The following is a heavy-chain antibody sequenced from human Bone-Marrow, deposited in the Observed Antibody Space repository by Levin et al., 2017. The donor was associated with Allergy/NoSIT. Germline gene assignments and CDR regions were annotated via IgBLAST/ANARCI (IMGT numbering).Heavy chain of an antibody. V-gene: IGHV4-31*03. CDR3: ARATGVAATGFDY. Sequence: SETLSLTCTVSGGSISSGGYYWSWICQHPGKGLEWIGYIYYSGSTYYNPSLKSRVTISVDTSKNQFSLKLSSVTAADTAVYYCARATGVAATGFDYWGQGTLVTVSS. CDR2: IYYSGST. J-gene: IGHJ4*02. CDR1: GGSISSGGYY. D-gene: IGHD2-15*01.